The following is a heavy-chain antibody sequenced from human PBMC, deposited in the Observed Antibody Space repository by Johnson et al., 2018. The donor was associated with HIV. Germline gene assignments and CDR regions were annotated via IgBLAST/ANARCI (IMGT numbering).Heavy chain of an antibody. D-gene: IGHD1-26*01. CDR3: ARPDSGRYRDAFDI. J-gene: IGHJ3*02. CDR2: IKQDGSEK. Sequence: VESGGGVVQPGRSLRASCAASGFGFSRYVMHWVRQAPGKGLEWVANIKQDGSEKYYVDSLKGRFTISRDNAKNTLYLQMNSLRTEDTAVYYCARPDSGRYRDAFDIWGQGTMVTVSS. CDR1: GFGFSRYV. V-gene: IGHV3-7*01.